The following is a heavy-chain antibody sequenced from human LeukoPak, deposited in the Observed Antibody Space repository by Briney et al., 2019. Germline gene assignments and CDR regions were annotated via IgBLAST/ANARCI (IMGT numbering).Heavy chain of an antibody. D-gene: IGHD5-18*01. J-gene: IGHJ4*02. CDR2: ISDSGNT. CDR3: AKVSQLGDSYGSSLFDY. CDR1: GFTLSSYA. V-gene: IGHV3-23*01. Sequence: GGSLRLSCAASGFTLSSYAMSWVRQAPGKGLEWVSAISDSGNTYHADSVKGRFTISRDSSKNTLFLQMNRLRPEDAAVYYCAKVSQLGDSYGSSLFDYWGQGTLVTVSS.